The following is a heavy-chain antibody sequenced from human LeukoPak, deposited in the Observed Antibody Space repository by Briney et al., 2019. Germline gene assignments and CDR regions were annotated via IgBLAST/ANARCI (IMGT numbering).Heavy chain of an antibody. D-gene: IGHD6-13*01. CDR3: ARHDSSWIDH. CDR1: GGTIISSSYY. CDR2: IYSNGNT. V-gene: IGHV4-39*01. Sequence: SETLSLTCTVSGGTIISSSYYWGWIRQPPGRGLEWIANIYSNGNTYYDPSLKSRVTIFVDTSKNQFSLKLTSVTAADTAVYYCARHDSSWIDHWGQGTLVTVAS. J-gene: IGHJ4*02.